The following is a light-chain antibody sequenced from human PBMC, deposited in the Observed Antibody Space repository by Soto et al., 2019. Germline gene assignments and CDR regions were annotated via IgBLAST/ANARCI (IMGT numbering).Light chain of an antibody. CDR2: DVS. CDR3: CSYSSSGTLI. Sequence: QSALTQPASVSGSPGQSITISCVGTSGDIGDYNYVSWYQQHPGKVPKVIIYDVSNRPSGVSYRFSGTKSGNTASLTVSGLQAEDEADYFCCSYSSSGTLIFGTATKLTVL. V-gene: IGLV2-14*01. J-gene: IGLJ1*01. CDR1: SGDIGDYNY.